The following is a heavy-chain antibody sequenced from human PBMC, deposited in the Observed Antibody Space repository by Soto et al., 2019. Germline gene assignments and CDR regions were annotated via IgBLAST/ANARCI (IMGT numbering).Heavy chain of an antibody. Sequence: ASVKVSCKASGYTFTSYGIHWVRQAPGQRLEWMGWINAANGDTKYSPKFQGRVTITRDTSASTAYMELSSLRSEDTAVYYCVRRHVSATGIDWLALWGRGTLVTVSS. CDR2: INAANGDT. V-gene: IGHV1-3*01. D-gene: IGHD6-13*01. CDR3: VRRHVSATGIDWLAL. CDR1: GYTFTSYG. J-gene: IGHJ5*01.